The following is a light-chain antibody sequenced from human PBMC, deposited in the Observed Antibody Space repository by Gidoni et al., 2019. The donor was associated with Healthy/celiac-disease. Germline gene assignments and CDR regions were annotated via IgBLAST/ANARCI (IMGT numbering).Light chain of an antibody. J-gene: IGKJ1*01. Sequence: DIQMTQSPSPLSASVGDRVTITCRAIQSISSWLAWYQQKPGKAPKLLIYKASSLESGVPSRFSGSGSGTEFTLTISSLQPDDFATYYCQQYNSYWTFGQGTKVEIK. CDR1: QSISSW. CDR2: KAS. CDR3: QQYNSYWT. V-gene: IGKV1-5*03.